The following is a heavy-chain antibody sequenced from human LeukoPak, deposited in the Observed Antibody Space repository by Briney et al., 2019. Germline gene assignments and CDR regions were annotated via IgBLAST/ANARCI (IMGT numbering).Heavy chain of an antibody. D-gene: IGHD2-2*01. CDR3: ARVSCSSTSCLGDWFDP. Sequence: SETLSLTCTVSGGSISSGGYYWSWIRQPPGKGLEWIGYIYHSGSTYYNPSLKSRVTISVDRSKNQFSLKLSSVTAADTAVYYCARVSCSSTSCLGDWFDPWGQGTLVIVSS. CDR2: IYHSGST. CDR1: GGSISSGGYY. J-gene: IGHJ5*02. V-gene: IGHV4-30-2*01.